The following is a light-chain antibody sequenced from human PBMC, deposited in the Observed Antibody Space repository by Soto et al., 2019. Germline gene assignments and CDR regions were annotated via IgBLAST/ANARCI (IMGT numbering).Light chain of an antibody. V-gene: IGKV1-5*03. CDR2: KAS. Sequence: DIQMTQSPSTLSASVGDRVTITCRASQSISYWLAWYQQKPGKAPNLLIYKASTLESGVPSRFIGSGSGTEFTLTISSLQPDDFATYYCQQYNIYWTFGQGTKVEIK. J-gene: IGKJ1*01. CDR1: QSISYW. CDR3: QQYNIYWT.